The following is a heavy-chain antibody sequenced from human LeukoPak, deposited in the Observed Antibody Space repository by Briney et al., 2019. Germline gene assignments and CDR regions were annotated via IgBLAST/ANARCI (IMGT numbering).Heavy chain of an antibody. Sequence: GASVKVSCKASGYTFTGYYMHWVRQAPGQGLEWMGWINPNSGGTNYAQKFQGRVTMTRDTSISTAYMELSRLRSDDTAVYYCARVGVDYGSDPIDYWGQGTLVTVSS. V-gene: IGHV1-2*02. CDR1: GYTFTGYY. CDR3: ARVGVDYGSDPIDY. J-gene: IGHJ4*02. CDR2: INPNSGGT. D-gene: IGHD3-10*01.